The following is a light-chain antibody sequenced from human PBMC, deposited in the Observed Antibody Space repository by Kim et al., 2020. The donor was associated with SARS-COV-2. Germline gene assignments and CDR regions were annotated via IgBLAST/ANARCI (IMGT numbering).Light chain of an antibody. CDR1: SSDIVGYNY. CDR3: SSYSSSGAWV. CDR2: DVT. Sequence: GQSITISCTGSSSDIVGYNYVSWFQQHPGKAPKLMIYDVTKWPSGISNRFSGSKSGNTASLTISGLLAEDEADYYCSSYSSSGAWVFGGGTQLTVL. V-gene: IGLV2-14*03. J-gene: IGLJ3*02.